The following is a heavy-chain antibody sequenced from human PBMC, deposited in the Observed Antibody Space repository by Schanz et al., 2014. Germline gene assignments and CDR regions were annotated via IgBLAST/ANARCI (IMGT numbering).Heavy chain of an antibody. D-gene: IGHD3-10*01. CDR3: AKQHIVRGVSCLNWFDS. CDR1: GFTFSTHA. J-gene: IGHJ5*01. V-gene: IGHV3-30*18. Sequence: VQLVESGGGVVQPGRSLRLSCAASGFTFSTHAMHWVRQAPGKGLEWVALVSSDGNNDYYTDSVKGRFTISRDNSKNTVHLQMNSLRAEDTAVYYCAKQHIVRGVSCLNWFDSWGQGTLVTVSS. CDR2: VSSDGNND.